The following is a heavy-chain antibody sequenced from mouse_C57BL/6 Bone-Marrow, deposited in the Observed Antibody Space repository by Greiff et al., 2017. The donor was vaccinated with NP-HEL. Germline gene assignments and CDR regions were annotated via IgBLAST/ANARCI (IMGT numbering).Heavy chain of an antibody. CDR2: ISNGGGST. V-gene: IGHV5-12*01. D-gene: IGHD1-1*01. Sequence: EVQVVESGGGLVQPGGSLKLSCAASGFTFSDYYMYWVRQTPEKRLEWVAYISNGGGSTYYPDTVKGRFTISRDNAKNTLYLQMSRLKSEDTAMYYCARPGGIYYYGSSYDYYAMDYWGQGTSVTVSS. CDR3: ARPGGIYYYGSSYDYYAMDY. CDR1: GFTFSDYY. J-gene: IGHJ4*01.